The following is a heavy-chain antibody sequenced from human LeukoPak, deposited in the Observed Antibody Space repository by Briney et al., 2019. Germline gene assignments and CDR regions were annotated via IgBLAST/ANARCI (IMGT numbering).Heavy chain of an antibody. CDR1: GFTFSSYW. J-gene: IGHJ4*02. CDR2: LDTDGSDT. CDR3: VRDRYPAAREFDY. D-gene: IGHD2-2*01. V-gene: IGHV3-74*01. Sequence: GGSLRLSCAASGFTFSSYWMHWVRQAPGKRLVWVSRLDTDGSDTSYADSVKGRFTISRDNAKNTLYLQMNSLRAEDTAVYYCVRDRYPAAREFDYWGQGTLVTVSS.